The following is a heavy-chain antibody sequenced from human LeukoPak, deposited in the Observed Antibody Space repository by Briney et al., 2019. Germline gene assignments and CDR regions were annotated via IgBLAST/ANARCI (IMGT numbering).Heavy chain of an antibody. Sequence: GESLKISCKGSGYSFTSYWIGWVRQTPGKGLEWVGIIYPGDSDTRYSPSFQGQVTISADKSISTAYLQWNSLKASDTAMYYCARPSYYYGSGSSPFDYWGQGTLVTVSS. CDR1: GYSFTSYW. V-gene: IGHV5-51*01. CDR2: IYPGDSDT. J-gene: IGHJ4*02. D-gene: IGHD3-10*01. CDR3: ARPSYYYGSGSSPFDY.